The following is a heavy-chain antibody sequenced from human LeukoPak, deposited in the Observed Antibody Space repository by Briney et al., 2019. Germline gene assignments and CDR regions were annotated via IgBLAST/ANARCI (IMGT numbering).Heavy chain of an antibody. D-gene: IGHD5-12*01. CDR1: GFTFGDYA. CDR3: ARTGSGRDYYGMDV. CDR2: IYYSGST. V-gene: IGHV4-59*01. J-gene: IGHJ6*02. Sequence: PGGSLRLSCTASGFTFGDYAMSWVRQAPGKGLEWIGYIYYSGSTDYNPSLESRVTISIDTSKNHFSLNLTAVTAADTAIYYCARTGSGRDYYGMDVWGQGTSVTVSS.